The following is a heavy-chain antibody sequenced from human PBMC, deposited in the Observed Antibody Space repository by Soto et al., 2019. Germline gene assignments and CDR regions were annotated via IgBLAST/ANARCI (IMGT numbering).Heavy chain of an antibody. Sequence: SETLSLTCNVSGDSVSSGYWSWTRQPPGKGLEWIGFMYFGGSFNYNPSLAGRVTISVETSKNQFSMKMTSVTAADTAVYYCARSYYDSLGFTVGPWGQGTLVTVSS. J-gene: IGHJ5*02. CDR3: ARSYYDSLGFTVGP. CDR1: GDSVSSGY. CDR2: MYFGGSF. V-gene: IGHV4-59*02. D-gene: IGHD3-22*01.